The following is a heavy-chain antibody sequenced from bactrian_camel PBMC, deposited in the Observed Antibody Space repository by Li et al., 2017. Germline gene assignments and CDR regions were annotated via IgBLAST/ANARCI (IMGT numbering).Heavy chain of an antibody. D-gene: IGHD2*01. CDR1: VSYSTVSPYC. V-gene: IGHV3S9*01. CDR3: TVLRPRSGGYCFPDLGLFGN. J-gene: IGHJ4*01. Sequence: HVQLVESGGGSVQAGGSLSVSCVASVSYSTVSPYCMGWFRQVPGKEREGVAVTEIDGTVLFAESVKGRFTISGDSGKKGLQLAMKNLKPEDTAMYYCTVLRPRSGGYCFPDLGLFGNWGQGTQVTVS. CDR2: TEIDGTV.